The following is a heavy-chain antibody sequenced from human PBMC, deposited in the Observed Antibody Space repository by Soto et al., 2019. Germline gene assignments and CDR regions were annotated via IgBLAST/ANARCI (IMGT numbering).Heavy chain of an antibody. CDR1: GFTFSSYA. V-gene: IGHV3-23*01. CDR2: LSGSGVNA. Sequence: PGGSLRLSCAASGFTFSSYAMTWVRQAPGKGLEYVSTLSGSGVNAYYADSVKGRFTISRDNSKNTLYLQMNSLRVEDTAIYYCAKPRKVDWGQGTQVTVSS. J-gene: IGHJ4*02. CDR3: AKPRKVD.